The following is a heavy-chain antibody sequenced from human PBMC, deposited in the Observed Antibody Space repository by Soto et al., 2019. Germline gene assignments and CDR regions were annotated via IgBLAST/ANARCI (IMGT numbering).Heavy chain of an antibody. Sequence: SETLSLTCAVSGYSLTSGYYCGWIRQPPGKGLEWIGSIYHSGDTYYNPSLKSRVTISVDTSKNHFSLKLTSVTAADTAVYYCARARIVVAGTIVDYWGQGTLVTVS. J-gene: IGHJ4*02. CDR2: IYHSGDT. CDR1: GYSLTSGYY. V-gene: IGHV4-38-2*01. CDR3: ARARIVVAGTIVDY. D-gene: IGHD6-19*01.